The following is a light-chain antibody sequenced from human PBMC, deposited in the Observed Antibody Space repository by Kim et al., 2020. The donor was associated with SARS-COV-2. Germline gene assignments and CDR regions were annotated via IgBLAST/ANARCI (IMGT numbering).Light chain of an antibody. Sequence: TTPKTTLGGRDIGAKNVHRSQQRPRRAPVMAIHPDNDRPSGIPGRLSGSNSGNTATLTITRVEAGDEADYYCQVWDSSSADRPVFGGGTQLTVL. CDR3: QVWDSSSADRPV. CDR2: PDN. J-gene: IGLJ2*01. CDR1: DIGAKN. V-gene: IGLV3-21*04.